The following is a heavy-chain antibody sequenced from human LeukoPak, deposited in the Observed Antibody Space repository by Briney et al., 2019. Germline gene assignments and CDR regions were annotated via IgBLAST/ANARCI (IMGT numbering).Heavy chain of an antibody. CDR2: TSYDGSNK. J-gene: IGHJ3*02. CDR3: AKDLDTMIVVVITTVAFDI. CDR1: GFTFSSYA. D-gene: IGHD3-22*01. V-gene: IGHV3-30-3*01. Sequence: PGRSLRLSCAASGFTFSSYAMHWVRQAPGKGLEWVAVTSYDGSNKYYADSVKGRFTISRDNSKNTLYLQMNSLRAEDTAVYYCAKDLDTMIVVVITTVAFDIWGQGTMVTVSS.